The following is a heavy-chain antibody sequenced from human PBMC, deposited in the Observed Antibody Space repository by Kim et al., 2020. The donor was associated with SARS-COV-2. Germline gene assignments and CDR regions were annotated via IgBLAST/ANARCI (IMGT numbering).Heavy chain of an antibody. V-gene: IGHV1-24*01. CDR3: ATEGITMVRGVIIRGYWFDP. CDR1: GYTLTELS. Sequence: ASVKVSCKVSGYTLTELSMHWVRQAPGKGLEWMGGFDPEDGETIYAQKFQGRVTMTEDTSTDTAYMELSSLRSEDTAVYYCATEGITMVRGVIIRGYWFDPWGQGTLVTVSS. J-gene: IGHJ5*02. CDR2: FDPEDGET. D-gene: IGHD3-10*01.